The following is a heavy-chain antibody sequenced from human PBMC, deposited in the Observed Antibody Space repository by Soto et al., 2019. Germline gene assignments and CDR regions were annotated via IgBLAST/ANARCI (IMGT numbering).Heavy chain of an antibody. Sequence: GGSLRLSCAASGFTFSSYAMHWVRQAPGKGLEWVAVISYDGSNKYYADSVKGRFTISRDNSKNTLYLQMNSLRAEDTAVYYCARDPTDLAYCGGDCYSDDAFDIWGQGKMVTVSS. D-gene: IGHD2-21*02. J-gene: IGHJ3*02. CDR1: GFTFSSYA. V-gene: IGHV3-30*04. CDR2: ISYDGSNK. CDR3: ARDPTDLAYCGGDCYSDDAFDI.